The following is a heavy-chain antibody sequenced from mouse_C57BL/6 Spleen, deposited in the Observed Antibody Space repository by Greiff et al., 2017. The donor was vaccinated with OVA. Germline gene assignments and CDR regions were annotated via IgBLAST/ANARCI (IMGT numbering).Heavy chain of an antibody. Sequence: QVQLKESGPGLLQSSQTLSLTCSFSGFSLSTSGMGVSWIRQPSGKGLEWLAHLYWDDDKRYNPFLKSRLTISKDTSRNQVFLHISRVTTAYAATYYCAREDCDFWYFAVWGTGTTVTVSS. CDR3: AREDCDFWYFAV. J-gene: IGHJ1*03. V-gene: IGHV8-12*01. D-gene: IGHD2-4*01. CDR2: LYWDDDK. CDR1: GFSLSTSGMG.